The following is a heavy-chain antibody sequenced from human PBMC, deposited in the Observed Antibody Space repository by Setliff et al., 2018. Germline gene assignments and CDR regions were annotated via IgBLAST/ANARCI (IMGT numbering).Heavy chain of an antibody. V-gene: IGHV1-69*05. J-gene: IGHJ6*03. CDR3: VREGVDTRSSTDYRYYMDV. CDR2: TIPMFGST. D-gene: IGHD5-18*01. Sequence: ASVKVSCKASGDTFRSYGISWVRQAPGQGLEWMGGTIPMFGSTTYAQKFQGRVTIITDESTTTAYMELSSLRSEDTAVYYCVREGVDTRSSTDYRYYMDVWGKGTTVTVSS. CDR1: GDTFRSYG.